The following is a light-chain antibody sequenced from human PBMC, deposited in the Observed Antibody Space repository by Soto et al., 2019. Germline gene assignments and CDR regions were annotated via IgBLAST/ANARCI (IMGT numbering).Light chain of an antibody. CDR3: QQYYSYPSCT. J-gene: IGKJ2*02. CDR2: AAS. Sequence: AIRMTQSPSSLSASTGDRVTITCRASQGISSYLAWYQQKPGKAPKLLIYAASTLQSGVPSRFSGSGSGTDFTLTISCPQSEDFATYYCQQYYSYPSCTFGQGTKLEIK. V-gene: IGKV1-8*01. CDR1: QGISSY.